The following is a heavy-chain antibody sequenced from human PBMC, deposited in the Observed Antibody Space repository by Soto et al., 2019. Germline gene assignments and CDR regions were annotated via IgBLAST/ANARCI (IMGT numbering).Heavy chain of an antibody. D-gene: IGHD6-13*01. V-gene: IGHV1-69*08. CDR1: GGTFSSYT. CDR3: ARDPPWSEQQLVGFDY. Sequence: QVQLVQSGAEVKKPGSSVKVSCKASGGTFSSYTISWVRQAPGQGLEWMGRIIPILGIANYAQKFQGRVTITADKSTSTAYMELSSLRSEDTAVYYCARDPPWSEQQLVGFDYWGQGTLVTVSS. CDR2: IIPILGIA. J-gene: IGHJ4*02.